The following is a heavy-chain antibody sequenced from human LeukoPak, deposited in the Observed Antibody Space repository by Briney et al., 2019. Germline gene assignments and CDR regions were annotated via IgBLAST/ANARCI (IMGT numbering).Heavy chain of an antibody. CDR2: IYYSGST. J-gene: IGHJ4*02. CDR1: GGSISSYY. Sequence: SETLSLTCTVSGGSISSYYWSWIRQPPGKGLEWIGYIYYSGSTNYNPSLKSRVTISVDRSKNQFSLKLSSVTAADTAVYYCARGDITIFGVVIYYWGQGTLVTVSS. CDR3: ARGDITIFGVVIYY. V-gene: IGHV4-59*01. D-gene: IGHD3-3*01.